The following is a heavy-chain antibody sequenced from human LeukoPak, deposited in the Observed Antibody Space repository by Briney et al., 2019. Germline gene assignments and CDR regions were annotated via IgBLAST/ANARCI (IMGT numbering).Heavy chain of an antibody. CDR3: ARGPPRVVVPANYMDV. CDR2: ISSSSSYI. V-gene: IGHV3-21*01. J-gene: IGHJ6*03. Sequence: KTGGSLRLSCAASGFTFSSYSMNWGRQAPGKGLEWVSSISSSSSYIYYADSVKGRFTISRDNAKNSLYLQMNSLRAEDTAVYYCARGPPRVVVPANYMDVWGKGTTVTVSS. CDR1: GFTFSSYS. D-gene: IGHD2-2*01.